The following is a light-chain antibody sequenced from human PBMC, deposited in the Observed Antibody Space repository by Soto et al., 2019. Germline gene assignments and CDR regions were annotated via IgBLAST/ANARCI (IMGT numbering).Light chain of an antibody. CDR2: EVN. CDR3: GSYAGNYNIGL. V-gene: IGLV2-8*01. Sequence: QSALTQPPSASGSPGQSVTISCTGTSSDVGYYNYVSWYQQHPGKAPKLMIYEVNKRPSGVPDRFSGSKSGNTASLTVSGLQAEDEADYYCGSYAGNYNIGLFDGGTKVTVL. J-gene: IGLJ2*01. CDR1: SSDVGYYNY.